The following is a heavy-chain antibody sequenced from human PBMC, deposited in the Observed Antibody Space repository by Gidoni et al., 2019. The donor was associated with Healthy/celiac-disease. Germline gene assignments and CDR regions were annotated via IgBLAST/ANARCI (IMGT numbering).Heavy chain of an antibody. Sequence: QVQLVQSGAEVKKPGSSVKVSCKASGGTFSSYAISWLRQAPGHGLEWMGGIIPIFGTANYAQKCQGRVTITADESTSTAYMELSSLRSEDTAVYYCAREMVGYCSSTSCSNYYYYYGMDVWGQGTTVTVSS. CDR2: IIPIFGTA. J-gene: IGHJ6*02. D-gene: IGHD2-2*01. CDR1: GGTFSSYA. V-gene: IGHV1-69*01. CDR3: AREMVGYCSSTSCSNYYYYYGMDV.